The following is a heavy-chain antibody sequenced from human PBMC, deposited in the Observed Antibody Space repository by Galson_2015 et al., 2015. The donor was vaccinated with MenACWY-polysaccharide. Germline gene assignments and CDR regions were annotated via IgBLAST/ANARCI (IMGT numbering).Heavy chain of an antibody. CDR1: GGSMSSYY. CDR2: IYYSGST. V-gene: IGHV4-59*01. CDR3: ARGAVADKISWFDP. J-gene: IGHJ5*02. Sequence: SETLSLTCTVSGGSMSSYYWSWIRQPPGKGLEWIGYIYYSGSTNYNPSLKSRVTISVDRSKNQFSLKLNSVTAADTAVYYCARGAVADKISWFDPWGQGTLVTVSS. D-gene: IGHD6-19*01.